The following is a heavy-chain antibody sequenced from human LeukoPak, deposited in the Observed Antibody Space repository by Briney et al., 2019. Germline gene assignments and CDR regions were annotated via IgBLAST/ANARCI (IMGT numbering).Heavy chain of an antibody. V-gene: IGHV3-21*06. CDR3: ARVRDFDY. Sequence: PGGSLRLSCGASGFTFSSYSMNLVRPGPGKGLEWVSSISSSSSYIYYADSVKGRFTISGDNAKNSLYLQMNSLRAEDTAVYYCARVRDFDYWGQGTLVTVSS. J-gene: IGHJ4*02. CDR1: GFTFSSYS. CDR2: ISSSSSYI.